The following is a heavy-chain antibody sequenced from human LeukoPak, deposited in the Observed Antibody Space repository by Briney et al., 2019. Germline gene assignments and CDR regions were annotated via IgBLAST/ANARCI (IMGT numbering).Heavy chain of an antibody. CDR1: GYSISSGYY. D-gene: IGHD2-2*01. Sequence: PSETLSLTCAVSGYSISSGYYWGWIRQPPGKGLEWIGSIHHSGSTYYNPSLKSRVTISVDTSKNQFSLKLSSVTAADTAVYYCARLYRVPAAMGGWFDPWGQGTLVTVSS. J-gene: IGHJ5*02. CDR3: ARLYRVPAAMGGWFDP. CDR2: IHHSGST. V-gene: IGHV4-38-2*01.